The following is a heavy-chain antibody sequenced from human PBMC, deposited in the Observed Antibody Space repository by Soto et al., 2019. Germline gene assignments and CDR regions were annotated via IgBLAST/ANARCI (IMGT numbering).Heavy chain of an antibody. Sequence: SETLSLTCTVSGGSISSYYWSWIRQPPGKGLEWIGYIYYSGSTNYNPSLKSRVTISVDTSKNQFSLKLSSVTAADTAVYYCARKASSSWYAYYFDYWGQGTLVTVSS. CDR1: GGSISSYY. CDR3: ARKASSSWYAYYFDY. CDR2: IYYSGST. J-gene: IGHJ4*02. V-gene: IGHV4-59*01. D-gene: IGHD6-13*01.